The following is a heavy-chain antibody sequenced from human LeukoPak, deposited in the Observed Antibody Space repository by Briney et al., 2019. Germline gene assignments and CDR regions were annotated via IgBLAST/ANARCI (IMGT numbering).Heavy chain of an antibody. J-gene: IGHJ4*02. CDR3: ARYFYDSSGYYCPDY. V-gene: IGHV4-4*07. CDR2: IYTSGST. CDR1: GGSISGFY. Sequence: SETLSLTCTVSGGSISGFYWSWIRQPAGKGLEWIGRIYTSGSTDYNPSLKSRVTMSVDKSKNQVSMKVSSVTAADTAVYYCARYFYDSSGYYCPDYWGQGTLVTVSS. D-gene: IGHD3-22*01.